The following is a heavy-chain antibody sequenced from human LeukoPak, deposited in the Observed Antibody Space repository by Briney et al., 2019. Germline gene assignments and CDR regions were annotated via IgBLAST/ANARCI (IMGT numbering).Heavy chain of an antibody. V-gene: IGHV1-8*03. Sequence: GASVKVSCKASGYTFTSYDINWVRKATGQGLEWMGWMNPNSGNTGYAQKFQGRVTITRNTSISTAYMELSSLRSEDTAVYYCARGLDYYDSSGPWGQGTLVTVSS. CDR2: MNPNSGNT. J-gene: IGHJ5*02. CDR3: ARGLDYYDSSGP. D-gene: IGHD3-22*01. CDR1: GYTFTSYD.